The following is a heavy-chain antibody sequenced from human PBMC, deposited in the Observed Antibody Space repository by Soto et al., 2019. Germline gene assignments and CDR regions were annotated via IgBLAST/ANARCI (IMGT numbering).Heavy chain of an antibody. CDR1: GPSISSSWYY. Sequence: SATVSLTCTVLGPSISSSWYYWGWIRHPPGKGLEWIGRIYYSGSTYYNPSLKSRVTISVDTSKNQFSLKLSSVTAADTAVYYCATLWGQDWGQGTLVTVS. J-gene: IGHJ4*02. D-gene: IGHD3-10*01. CDR3: ATLWGQD. V-gene: IGHV4-39*01. CDR2: IYYSGST.